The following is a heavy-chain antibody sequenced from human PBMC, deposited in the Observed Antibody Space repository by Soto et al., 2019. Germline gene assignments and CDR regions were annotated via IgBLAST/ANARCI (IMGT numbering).Heavy chain of an antibody. V-gene: IGHV1-18*01. CDR1: GYTFTSYG. J-gene: IGHJ6*03. D-gene: IGHD3-10*01. Sequence: ASVKVSCKASGYTFTSYGISWVRQAPGQGLEWMGWISAYNGNTNYAQKLQGRVTMTTDTSTSTAYMELRSLRSDDTAVYYCARVLESYYNVDLGYYYYMDVWGKGTTVTVSS. CDR3: ARVLESYYNVDLGYYYYMDV. CDR2: ISAYNGNT.